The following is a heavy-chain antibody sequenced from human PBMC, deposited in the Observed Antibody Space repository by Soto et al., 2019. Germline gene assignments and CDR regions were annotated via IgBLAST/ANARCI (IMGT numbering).Heavy chain of an antibody. J-gene: IGHJ5*02. CDR2: ISYDGSNK. Sequence: LRLSCAASGFTFSSYGMHWVRQAPGKGLEWVAVISYDGSNKYYADSVKGRFTISRDNSKNTLYLQMNSLRAEDTAVYYCAKDRQYQLPSNWFDPWGQGTLVTVSS. D-gene: IGHD2-2*01. CDR1: GFTFSSYG. V-gene: IGHV3-30*18. CDR3: AKDRQYQLPSNWFDP.